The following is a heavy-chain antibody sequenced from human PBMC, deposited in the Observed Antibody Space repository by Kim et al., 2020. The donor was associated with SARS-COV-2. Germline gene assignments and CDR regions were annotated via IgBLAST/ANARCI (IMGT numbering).Heavy chain of an antibody. D-gene: IGHD7-27*01. Sequence: TTNYNPSLESRVTKSVDTSKNQFSLRLSPLTAADTAVYCCARAWDGLDVWGQGTTVTVSS. J-gene: IGHJ6*02. V-gene: IGHV4-4*06. CDR3: ARAWDGLDV. CDR2: TT.